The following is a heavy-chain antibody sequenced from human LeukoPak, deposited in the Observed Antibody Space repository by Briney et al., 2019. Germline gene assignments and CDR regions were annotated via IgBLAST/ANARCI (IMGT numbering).Heavy chain of an antibody. D-gene: IGHD5-24*01. CDR2: ITHTGTT. CDR1: GYSISSGYS. CDR3: ARFRGGVGWEY. J-gene: IGHJ4*02. Sequence: PSETLSLTCAVSGYSISSGYSWVWIRQPPGKGLEWIGSITHTGTTYYNPSLESRVTLSRDTSENQFSLNLSSVTAADTARYYCARFRGGVGWEYWGQGTLVTVSS. V-gene: IGHV4-38-2*01.